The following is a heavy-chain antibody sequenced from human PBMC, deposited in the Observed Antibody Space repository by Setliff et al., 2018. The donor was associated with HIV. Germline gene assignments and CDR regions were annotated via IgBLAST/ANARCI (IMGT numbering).Heavy chain of an antibody. CDR2: IHYNERT. Sequence: TSETLSLTCTVSGGSASNSRYYWAWIRQPPGKGLEYIGSIHYNERTYYNPSLKSRVAISIDTSKNQFSLNLTSVTAADTAVYYCASRVYYYDSNNFLREEGFDPWGQGTPVTVSS. J-gene: IGHJ5*02. V-gene: IGHV4-39*01. D-gene: IGHD3-22*01. CDR1: GGSASNSRYY. CDR3: ASRVYYYDSNNFLREEGFDP.